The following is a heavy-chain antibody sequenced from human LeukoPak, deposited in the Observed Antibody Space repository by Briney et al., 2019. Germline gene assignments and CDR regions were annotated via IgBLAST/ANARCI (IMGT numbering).Heavy chain of an antibody. V-gene: IGHV4-34*01. CDR3: ARAGYCSSTSCQRKNYYMDV. CDR2: INHSGST. J-gene: IGHJ4*02. Sequence: SETLSLTCAVYGGSFSGYYWSWIRQPPGKGLEWIGEINHSGSTNYNPSLKSRVTISVDTSKNQFSLKLSSVTAADTAVYYCARAGYCSSTSCQRKNYYMDVWGQGTLVTVSS. CDR1: GGSFSGYY. D-gene: IGHD2-2*01.